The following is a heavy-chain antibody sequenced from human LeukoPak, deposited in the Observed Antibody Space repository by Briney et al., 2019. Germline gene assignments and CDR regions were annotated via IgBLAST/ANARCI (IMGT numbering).Heavy chain of an antibody. CDR3: ARTGEIYCSSTSCYAVNDWFDP. D-gene: IGHD2-2*01. CDR1: GVSFSGYY. V-gene: IGHV4-34*01. CDR2: INHSGST. Sequence: PSETLSLTCAVYGVSFSGYYWSWIRQPPGKGLEWSGEINHSGSTNYNPSRKSPVTKSVDTSKNQFSLKLTSVTAADTAVYYCARTGEIYCSSTSCYAVNDWFDPWGQGTLVTVSS. J-gene: IGHJ5*02.